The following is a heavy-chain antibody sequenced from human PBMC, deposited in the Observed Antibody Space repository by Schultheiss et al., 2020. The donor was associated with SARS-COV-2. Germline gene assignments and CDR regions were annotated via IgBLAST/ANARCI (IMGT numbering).Heavy chain of an antibody. V-gene: IGHV3-11*04. D-gene: IGHD2-21*01. CDR3: AKDPPAYCGGDCYSEGYFDY. J-gene: IGHJ4*02. CDR1: GFTFSDYY. Sequence: GGSLRLSCAASGFTFSDYYMSWIRQAPGKGLEWVSYISSSGSTIYYADSVKGRFTISRDNAKNSLYLQMNSLRAEDTAVYYCAKDPPAYCGGDCYSEGYFDYWGQGTLVTVSS. CDR2: ISSSGSTI.